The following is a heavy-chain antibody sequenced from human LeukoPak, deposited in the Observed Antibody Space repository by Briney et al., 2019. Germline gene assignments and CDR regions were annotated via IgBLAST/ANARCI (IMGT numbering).Heavy chain of an antibody. V-gene: IGHV4-59*12. Sequence: SETLSLTCTVSGGSISSYYWSWIRQPPGKGLEWIGYIYYSGSTNYNPSLKSRVTISVDTSKNQFSLKLSSVTAADTAVYYCAAIAAREEVGAIAVAGTNIRNWFDPWGQGTLVTVSS. CDR3: AAIAAREEVGAIAVAGTNIRNWFDP. CDR1: GGSISSYY. CDR2: IYYSGST. D-gene: IGHD6-19*01. J-gene: IGHJ5*02.